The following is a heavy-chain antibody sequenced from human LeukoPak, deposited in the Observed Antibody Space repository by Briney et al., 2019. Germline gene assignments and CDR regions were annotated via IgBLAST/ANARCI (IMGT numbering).Heavy chain of an antibody. D-gene: IGHD3-3*01. CDR3: ARSFRSFWNGYYTETHAFDI. CDR1: GGSISSSSYY. CDR2: IYYSGST. Sequence: SETPSLTCTVSGGSISSSSYYWGWIRQPPGKGLEWIGSIYYSGSTYYNPSLKSRVTISVDTSKNQFSLKLSSVTAADTAVYYCARSFRSFWNGYYTETHAFDIWGPGTMVTVSS. J-gene: IGHJ3*02. V-gene: IGHV4-39*07.